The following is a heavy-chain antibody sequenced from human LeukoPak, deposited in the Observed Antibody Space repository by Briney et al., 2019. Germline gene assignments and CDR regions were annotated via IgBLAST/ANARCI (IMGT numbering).Heavy chain of an antibody. J-gene: IGHJ4*02. CDR3: ARGRSVLRYFDWLPRAYYFDY. CDR1: GGSFSGYY. V-gene: IGHV4-34*01. D-gene: IGHD3-9*01. CDR2: INHSGST. Sequence: SETLSLTCAVYGGSFSGYYWSWIRQPPGKGLEWIGEINHSGSTNYNPSLKSRVTISVDTSKNQFSLKLSSVTAVDTAVYYCARGRSVLRYFDWLPRAYYFDYWGQGTLVTVSS.